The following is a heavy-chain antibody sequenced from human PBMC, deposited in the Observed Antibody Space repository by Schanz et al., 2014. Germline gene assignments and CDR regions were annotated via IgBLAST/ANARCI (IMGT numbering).Heavy chain of an antibody. V-gene: IGHV1-18*01. J-gene: IGHJ5*02. CDR2: ISVYNHNK. D-gene: IGHD3-9*01. CDR3: AKAEYDILTDSYSRLDP. CDR1: GYIFINSG. Sequence: QVHLVQSGAEVKRPGASVKVSCKASGYIFINSGISWVRQAPGQGLEWMGWISVYNHNKEYDQKVQGRVTMTADTSTNTAYMELRSLRSDDTAVYYCAKAEYDILTDSYSRLDPWGQGTLVTVSS.